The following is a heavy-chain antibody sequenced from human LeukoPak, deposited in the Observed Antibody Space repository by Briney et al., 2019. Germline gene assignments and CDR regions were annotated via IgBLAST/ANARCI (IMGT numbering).Heavy chain of an antibody. Sequence: GGSLRLSCAASGLTFSTYAMSWVRQAPGKGLEWVSGISGSGSSTHYADSVKGRFTISRDNAKNSLYLQMNSLRAEDTAVYYCARGGIAEIKGDYWGQGTLVTVSS. CDR3: ARGGIAEIKGDY. D-gene: IGHD6-13*01. CDR1: GLTFSTYA. V-gene: IGHV3-23*01. CDR2: ISGSGSST. J-gene: IGHJ4*02.